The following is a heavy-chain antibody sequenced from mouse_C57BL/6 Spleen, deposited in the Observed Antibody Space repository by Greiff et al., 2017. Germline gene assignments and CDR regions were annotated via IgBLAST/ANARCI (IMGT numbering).Heavy chain of an antibody. Sequence: QVQLKESGPGLVQPSQSLSITCTVSGFSLTSYGVHWVRQSPGQGLEWLGVIWRGGSTDYNAAFMSRLSITKDNSKSQVFFKMNSLQADDTAIYYCAKKDYSNYHAMDYWGQGTSVTVSS. CDR3: AKKDYSNYHAMDY. J-gene: IGHJ4*01. D-gene: IGHD2-5*01. V-gene: IGHV2-5*01. CDR1: GFSLTSYG. CDR2: IWRGGST.